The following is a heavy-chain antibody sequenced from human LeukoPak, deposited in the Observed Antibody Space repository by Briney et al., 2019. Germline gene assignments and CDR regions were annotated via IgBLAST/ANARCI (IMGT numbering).Heavy chain of an antibody. CDR3: ARERSGVGATTPLGY. V-gene: IGHV1-18*04. Sequence: ASVKVSCKAAGYTFTSYGISWVRQAPGQGLEWMGWISAYNGNTNYAQKLQGRVTMTTDTSTSTAYMELRSLRSDDTAVYYCARERSGVGATTPLGYWGQGTLVTVSS. D-gene: IGHD1-26*01. CDR2: ISAYNGNT. J-gene: IGHJ4*02. CDR1: GYTFTSYG.